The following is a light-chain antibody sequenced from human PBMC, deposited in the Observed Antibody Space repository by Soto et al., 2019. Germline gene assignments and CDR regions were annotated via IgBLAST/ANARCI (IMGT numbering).Light chain of an antibody. Sequence: ETVMTQSPATLSVSPGERATLSCRASQSVSNNLAWYQQKPSQAPRLLIYGASTRATGNPARFSGSGSGTEFTLTISSLQSEDFAVYYCQQYNDWPPVTFGQGTRLEIK. V-gene: IGKV3-15*01. CDR2: GAS. J-gene: IGKJ5*01. CDR1: QSVSNN. CDR3: QQYNDWPPVT.